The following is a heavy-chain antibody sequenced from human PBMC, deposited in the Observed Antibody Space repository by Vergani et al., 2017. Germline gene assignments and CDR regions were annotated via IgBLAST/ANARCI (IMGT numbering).Heavy chain of an antibody. CDR1: GFTVSSNY. CDR2: IYSGGST. Sequence: EVQLVESGGGLVQPGGSLRLSCAASGFTVSSNYMSWVRQAPGKGLEWVAVIYSGGSTYYADSGKGRFTISRDNSKNTLYLQMNSLRAEDTAVYYCAKVPNTAGWYFDLWGRGTLVTVSS. J-gene: IGHJ2*01. D-gene: IGHD5-18*01. CDR3: AKVPNTAGWYFDL. V-gene: IGHV3-66*01.